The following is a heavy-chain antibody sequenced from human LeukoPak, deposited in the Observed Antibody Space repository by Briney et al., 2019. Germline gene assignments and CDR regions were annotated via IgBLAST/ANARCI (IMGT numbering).Heavy chain of an antibody. CDR2: IIPIFGTA. D-gene: IGHD5-24*01. CDR3: ASLMMVLEMATAMEAFDI. CDR1: GGTFSSYA. V-gene: IGHV1-69*05. Sequence: SVKVSCKASGGTFSSYAISWVRQAPGQGLEWMGRIIPIFGTANYAQKFQGRVTITTDESTSTAYMELSSLRSEDTAVYYCASLMMVLEMATAMEAFDIWGQGTMVTVST. J-gene: IGHJ3*02.